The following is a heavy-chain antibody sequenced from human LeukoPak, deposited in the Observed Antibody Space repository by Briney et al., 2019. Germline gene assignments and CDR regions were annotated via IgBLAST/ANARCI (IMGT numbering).Heavy chain of an antibody. CDR3: ARTTIFGTPHYYYYMDV. D-gene: IGHD3-3*01. CDR2: IYYSGST. Sequence: SETLSLTCTVSGGSISSSSYYWGWIRQPPGKGLEWIGSIYYSGSTYYNPSLKSRVTISVDTSKNQFSLKLSSVTAADTAVYYCARTTIFGTPHYYYYMDVWGKGTTVTVSS. J-gene: IGHJ6*03. V-gene: IGHV4-39*07. CDR1: GGSISSSSYY.